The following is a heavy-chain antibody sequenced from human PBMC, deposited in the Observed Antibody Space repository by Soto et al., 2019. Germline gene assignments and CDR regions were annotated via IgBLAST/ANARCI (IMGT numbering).Heavy chain of an antibody. Sequence: PGESLKISCAASGFTFDDYAMHWVRQAPGKGLEWVSGISWNSGSIGYADSVKGRFTISRDNAKNSLYLQMNSLRAEDTALYYCAKGVVTTNDAFDIWGQGTMVTVSS. J-gene: IGHJ3*02. CDR3: AKGVVTTNDAFDI. CDR2: ISWNSGSI. V-gene: IGHV3-9*01. CDR1: GFTFDDYA. D-gene: IGHD2-21*02.